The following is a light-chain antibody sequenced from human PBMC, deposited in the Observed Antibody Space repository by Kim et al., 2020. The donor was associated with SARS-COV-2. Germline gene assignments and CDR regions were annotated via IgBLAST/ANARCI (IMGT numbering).Light chain of an antibody. CDR1: QSISTY. Sequence: ASVGDIVTIACRASQSISTYLNWYQQKPGKAPKLLIYAASSLQSGVPSRFSGSGSGTDFTLTISSLQPEDFATYYCQQRHTTPLLTFGGGTKREI. V-gene: IGKV1-39*01. CDR3: QQRHTTPLLT. J-gene: IGKJ4*01. CDR2: AAS.